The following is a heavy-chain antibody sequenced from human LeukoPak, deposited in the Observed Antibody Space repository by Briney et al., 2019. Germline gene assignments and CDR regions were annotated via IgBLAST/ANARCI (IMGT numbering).Heavy chain of an antibody. Sequence: SETLSLTCTVSGGSISSSSYYWGWIRQPPGKGLEWIGSIYYSGSTYYNPSLKSRVTISVDTSKNQFSLKLSSVTAADTAVYYCARPSGNVWFGELSPFDPWGQGTLVTVSS. D-gene: IGHD3-10*01. CDR2: IYYSGST. V-gene: IGHV4-39*01. CDR1: GGSISSSSYY. J-gene: IGHJ5*02. CDR3: ARPSGNVWFGELSPFDP.